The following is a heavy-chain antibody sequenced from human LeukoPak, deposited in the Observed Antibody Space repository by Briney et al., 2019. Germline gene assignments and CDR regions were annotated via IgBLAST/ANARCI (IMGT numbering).Heavy chain of an antibody. D-gene: IGHD4-17*01. CDR2: IKSRTDGGTT. CDR1: GFTFSSYA. Sequence: PGGSLRLSCAASGFTFSSYAMSWVRQAPGKGLEWVGRIKSRTDGGTTDYAAPVKGRFTISRDESKNTLYLQMNSLKTEDTAVYYCTTGYGDFDYWGQGTLVSVSS. J-gene: IGHJ4*02. CDR3: TTGYGDFDY. V-gene: IGHV3-15*01.